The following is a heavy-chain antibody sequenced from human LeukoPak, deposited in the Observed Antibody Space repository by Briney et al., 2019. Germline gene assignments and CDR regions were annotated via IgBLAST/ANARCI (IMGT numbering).Heavy chain of an antibody. J-gene: IGHJ5*02. CDR1: GGSISSGGYS. CDR2: IYSSGSA. D-gene: IGHD3-10*01. V-gene: IGHV4-30-4*07. Sequence: PSETLSLTCAVSGGSISSGGYSWTWIRQPPWMKLEWIGYIYSSGSAYYNPSLKSLFTISVDTSKNQFSLKVSSVSAADTAVYYCARGGYYGSGNDFRFDPWGQGTLVTVSS. CDR3: ARGGYYGSGNDFRFDP.